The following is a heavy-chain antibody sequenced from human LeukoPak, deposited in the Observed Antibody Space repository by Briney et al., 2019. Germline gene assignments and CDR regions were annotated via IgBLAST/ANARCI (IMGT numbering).Heavy chain of an antibody. J-gene: IGHJ3*02. CDR1: GFTFSSYS. D-gene: IGHD3-16*01. CDR3: ARDTTLGAFDI. CDR2: ISSSSTYI. Sequence: NPGGSLRLSCAVSGFTFSSYSMNWVRQAPGKGLEWVSSISSSSTYIYYVDSVKGRFTISGDNAKSSLYLQMNSLRAEDTAVYYCARDTTLGAFDIWGQGTMVTVSS. V-gene: IGHV3-21*01.